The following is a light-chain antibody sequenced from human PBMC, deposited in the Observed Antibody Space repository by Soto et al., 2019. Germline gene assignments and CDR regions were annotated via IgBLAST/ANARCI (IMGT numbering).Light chain of an antibody. CDR3: HHYES. Sequence: EIVLTQSPGTLSLSPGDIATLSCRASQSVSRSYLGWYQQKPGQAPRLLMYGASIRAAGVSDRFSGSGSGTEFTLTISRLEPEDFTVYYCHHYESFGQGTKVDI. J-gene: IGKJ1*01. CDR2: GAS. V-gene: IGKV3-20*01. CDR1: QSVSRSY.